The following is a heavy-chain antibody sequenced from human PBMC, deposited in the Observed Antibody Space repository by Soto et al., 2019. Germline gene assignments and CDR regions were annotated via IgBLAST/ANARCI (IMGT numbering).Heavy chain of an antibody. CDR3: ARVIMVYATYYFDY. D-gene: IGHD2-8*01. J-gene: IGHJ4*02. V-gene: IGHV4-31*03. Sequence: QVQLQESGPGLVKPSQTLSLTCTVSGGSISSGGYYWSWIRQHPGKGLEWIGYIYYSGSTYYNPSLKRRVTIAVDTSKNQFSLKLSSVTAADTAVYYCARVIMVYATYYFDYWGQGTLVTVSS. CDR1: GGSISSGGYY. CDR2: IYYSGST.